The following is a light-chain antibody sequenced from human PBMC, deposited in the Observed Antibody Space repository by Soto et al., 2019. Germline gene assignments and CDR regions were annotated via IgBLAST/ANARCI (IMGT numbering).Light chain of an antibody. J-gene: IGKJ4*01. V-gene: IGKV1-39*01. CDR1: QSISDY. CDR3: QQSYSTPELT. CDR2: AVS. Sequence: DIQMTQSPSSLSASVGDRVTIACRASQSISDYLNWYQQKPGKAPKLLIYAVSRLQSGVPSRFSGSGSGTDFTLTISSLQPEDFATYYCQQSYSTPELTFGGGTKVEIK.